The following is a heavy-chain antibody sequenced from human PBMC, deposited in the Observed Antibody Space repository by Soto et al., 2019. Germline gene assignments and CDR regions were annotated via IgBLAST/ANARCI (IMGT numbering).Heavy chain of an antibody. CDR3: ARESYYGSGATVVGY. V-gene: IGHV4-59*01. Sequence: SETLSLTCTVTGGSISNFYWSWIRQPPGKGLEWIGYIYYSGTTSYNPSLNSRVTISVDTSKNQFSLKLNSVTAADTAVYYCARESYYGSGATVVGYWGLGTLVT. CDR1: GGSISNFY. J-gene: IGHJ4*02. CDR2: IYYSGTT. D-gene: IGHD3-10*01.